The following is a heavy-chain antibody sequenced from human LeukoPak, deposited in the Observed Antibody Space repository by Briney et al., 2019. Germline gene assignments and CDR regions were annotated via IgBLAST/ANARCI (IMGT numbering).Heavy chain of an antibody. CDR1: GYTFTGYY. CDR3: ARDQVDTAMVKGFDY. Sequence: ASVKVSCKASGYTFTGYYMHWVRQAPGQGLEWMGWINPNSGGTNYAQKFQGRVTMTRDTSISTAYMELSSLRSEDTAVYYCARDQVDTAMVKGFDYWGQGTLVTVSS. V-gene: IGHV1-2*02. J-gene: IGHJ4*02. CDR2: INPNSGGT. D-gene: IGHD5-18*01.